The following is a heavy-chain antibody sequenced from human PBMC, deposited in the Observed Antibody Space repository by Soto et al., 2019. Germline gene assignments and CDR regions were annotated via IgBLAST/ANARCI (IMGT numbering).Heavy chain of an antibody. CDR1: GFTFRYYS. CDR2: ISWNSDTI. D-gene: IGHD1-1*01. Sequence: PGGSLRLSCAASGFTFRYYSMNWVRQAPGKGLEWISYISWNSDTIFYADSVKGRFTVSRDDATNSLHLQINSLRDEDTAVYYCARVEGGALGHWGQGTLVTVSS. J-gene: IGHJ4*02. CDR3: ARVEGGALGH. V-gene: IGHV3-48*02.